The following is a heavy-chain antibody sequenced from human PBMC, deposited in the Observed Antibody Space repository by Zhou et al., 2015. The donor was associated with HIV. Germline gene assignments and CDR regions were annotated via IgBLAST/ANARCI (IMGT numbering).Heavy chain of an antibody. D-gene: IGHD6-6*01. V-gene: IGHV3-30*18. CDR1: GFTFSHYG. CDR3: DKKCRGGYSSFNWFDP. CDR2: ISYDDNKK. Sequence: QVQLVQSGGGVVQPGRSLRVSCAASGFTFSHYGMHWVRQSPGKGLEWVAVISYDDNKKYYADSVKGRFTISRDNAKNSLYLQMNSLRAEDTALYYCDKKCRGGYSSFNWFDPWGQGTLVTVSS. J-gene: IGHJ5*02.